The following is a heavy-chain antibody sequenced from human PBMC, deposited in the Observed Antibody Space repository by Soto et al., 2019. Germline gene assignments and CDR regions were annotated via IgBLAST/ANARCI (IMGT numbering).Heavy chain of an antibody. V-gene: IGHV1-24*01. CDR2: FDPEDGET. CDR1: GYTLTELS. Sequence: ASVKVSCKVSGYTLTELSMHWVRQAPGKGLEWMGGFDPEDGETIYAQKFQGRVTMTEDTSTDTAYLQWSSLKASDTAMYYCARLRVEGTLLYWGRGTLVTVSS. CDR3: ARLRVEGTLLY. D-gene: IGHD1-7*01. J-gene: IGHJ4*02.